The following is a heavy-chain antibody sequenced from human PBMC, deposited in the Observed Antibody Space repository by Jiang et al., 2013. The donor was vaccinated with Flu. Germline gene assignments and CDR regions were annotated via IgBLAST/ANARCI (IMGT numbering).Heavy chain of an antibody. CDR3: ARMVRGVIRGENWFDP. D-gene: IGHD3-10*01. Sequence: IRQPPREGPGVDWVXLLHGSTVLXPSLKSRVTISVDTSKNQFSLKLSSVTAADTAVYYCARMVRGVIRGENWFDPWGQGTLVTVSS. V-gene: IGHV4-30-4*01. J-gene: IGHJ5*02. CDR2: LLHGST.